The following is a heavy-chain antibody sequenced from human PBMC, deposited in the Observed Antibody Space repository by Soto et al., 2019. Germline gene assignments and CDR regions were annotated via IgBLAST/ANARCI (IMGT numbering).Heavy chain of an antibody. D-gene: IGHD6-19*01. CDR1: GFTFSSYA. J-gene: IGHJ4*02. CDR3: ASQDGPGVQWLPLGFAY. V-gene: IGHV3-23*01. Sequence: GDSLKISCAASGFTFSSYAMSWVRQAPGKGLEWVSAISGSGGSTYYADSVKGRFTISRDNSKNTLYLQMNSLRAEDTAVYYCASQDGPGVQWLPLGFAYWGQGTLVTVSS. CDR2: ISGSGGST.